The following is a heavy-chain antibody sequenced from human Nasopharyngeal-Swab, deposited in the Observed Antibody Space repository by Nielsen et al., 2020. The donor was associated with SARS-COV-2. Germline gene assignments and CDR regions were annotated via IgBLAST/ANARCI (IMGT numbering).Heavy chain of an antibody. CDR3: ARGGWLQLPYYYGMDV. CDR2: INPNSGGT. Sequence: ASVKVSCKASGYIFTGYYMHWVRQAPGQGLEWMGRINPNSGGTNYAQKLQGRVTMTTDTSTSTAYMELRSLRSDDTAVYYCARGGWLQLPYYYGMDVWGQGTTVTVSS. CDR1: GYIFTGYY. J-gene: IGHJ6*02. V-gene: IGHV1-2*06. D-gene: IGHD5-24*01.